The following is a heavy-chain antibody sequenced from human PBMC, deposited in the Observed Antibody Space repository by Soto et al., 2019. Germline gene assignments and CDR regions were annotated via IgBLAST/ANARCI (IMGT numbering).Heavy chain of an antibody. CDR1: GGSFSGYY. Sequence: SETLSLTCAVYGGSFSGYYWTWIRQPPGKGLEWIGEINRRGNTNYNPSLKSRATIPVDPSKNLFYLKLSSVTAPDTAVYYCARAHTYYFDSSGYSPYYFGSWGQGPLVTASS. CDR2: INRRGNT. J-gene: IGHJ4*02. D-gene: IGHD3-22*01. V-gene: IGHV4-34*01. CDR3: ARAHTYYFDSSGYSPYYFGS.